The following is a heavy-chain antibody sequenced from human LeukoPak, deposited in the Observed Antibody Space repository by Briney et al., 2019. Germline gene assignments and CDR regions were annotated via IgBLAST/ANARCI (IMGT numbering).Heavy chain of an antibody. CDR2: ISADGGST. Sequence: GGSLRLSCVASGLNFDDSAMHWVRQAPGKGLEWVSLISADGGSTFSADSVKGRFSISRDNSKDSLYLQMNSLRSEDTAMYYCAKESGKFDYWGEGSLVAVSS. J-gene: IGHJ4*02. CDR1: GLNFDDSA. CDR3: AKESGKFDY. V-gene: IGHV3-43*02.